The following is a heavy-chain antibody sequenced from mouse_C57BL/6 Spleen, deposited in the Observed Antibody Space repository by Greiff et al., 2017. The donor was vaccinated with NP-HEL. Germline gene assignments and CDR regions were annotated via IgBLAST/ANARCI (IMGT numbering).Heavy chain of an antibody. J-gene: IGHJ2*01. V-gene: IGHV1-26*01. D-gene: IGHD1-1*01. CDR2: INPNNGGT. CDR1: GYTFTDYY. CDR3: ARRRYYGSDFDY. Sequence: VQLQQSGPELVKPGASVKISCKASGYTFTDYYMNWVKQSHGKSLEWIGDINPNNGGTSYNQKFKGKATLTVDKSSSTAYMELRSLTSEDSAVYYCARRRYYGSDFDYWGQGTTLTVSS.